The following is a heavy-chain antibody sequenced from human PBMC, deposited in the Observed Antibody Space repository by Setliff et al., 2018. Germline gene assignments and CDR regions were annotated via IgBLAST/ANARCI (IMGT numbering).Heavy chain of an antibody. V-gene: IGHV1-18*01. J-gene: IGHJ5*02. D-gene: IGHD2-15*01. CDR2: ISSYNGKT. CDR3: AKDRVEVVVAAPQARFDP. CDR1: GYIFTSYG. Sequence: ASVKVSCKASGYIFTSYGISWVRQAPGQGLEWMGWISSYNGKTNYAQKLQGRVTMTTDTSTSTAYMELRSLRSDDTAVYYCAKDRVEVVVAAPQARFDPWGQGTLVTVSS.